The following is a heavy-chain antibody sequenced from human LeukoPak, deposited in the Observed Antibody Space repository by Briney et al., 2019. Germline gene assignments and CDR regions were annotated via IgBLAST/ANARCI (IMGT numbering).Heavy chain of an antibody. CDR1: GFTFSSYW. V-gene: IGHV3-7*01. J-gene: IGHJ4*02. CDR2: IKQDGSEK. CDR3: ARVAYYYDSSGLVYYFDY. Sequence: GGSLRLSCAASGFTFSSYWMSWVRQAPGKGLEWVANIKQDGSEKYYVDSVKGRFTISRDNAKNSLYLQMNSLRAEDTAVYYCARVAYYYDSSGLVYYFDYWGQGTLVTVSS. D-gene: IGHD3-22*01.